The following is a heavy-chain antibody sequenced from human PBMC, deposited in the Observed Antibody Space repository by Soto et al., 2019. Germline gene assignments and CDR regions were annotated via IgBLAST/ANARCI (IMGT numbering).Heavy chain of an antibody. CDR2: INHSGST. CDR3: AREIRYFDWLLFYYYYYMDV. V-gene: IGHV4-34*01. D-gene: IGHD3-9*01. CDR1: GGSFSAYY. Sequence: SETLSLTCAVYGGSFSAYYWSWIRQPPGKGLEWIGEINHSGSTNYNPSLKSRVTISVDTSKNQFSLKLSSVTAADTAVYYCAREIRYFDWLLFYYYYYMDVWGKGTTVTVSS. J-gene: IGHJ6*03.